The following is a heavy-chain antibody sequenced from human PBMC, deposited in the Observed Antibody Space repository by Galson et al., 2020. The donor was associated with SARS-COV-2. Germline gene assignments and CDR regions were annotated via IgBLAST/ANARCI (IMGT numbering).Heavy chain of an antibody. D-gene: IGHD2-15*01. CDR1: GFLFSDYD. Sequence: GGSLRLSCAASGFLFSDYDMNWVRQAPGKGLEWVSFITKSSSTIYYADSVRGRFTISRDNAKSSLDLQMNGLRAEDTAVYYCVRERHGGGFDDGGQGTLVTVSS. J-gene: IGHJ4*02. CDR2: ITKSSSTI. V-gene: IGHV3-48*01. CDR3: VRERHGGGFDD.